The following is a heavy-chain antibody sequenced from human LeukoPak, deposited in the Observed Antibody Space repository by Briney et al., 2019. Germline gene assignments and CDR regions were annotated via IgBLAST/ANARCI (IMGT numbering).Heavy chain of an antibody. D-gene: IGHD3-10*01. J-gene: IGHJ4*02. CDR3: ARAGNQLLWFGELKTAYFDY. CDR2: INPNSGGT. V-gene: IGHV1-2*02. CDR1: GYTFTGYY. Sequence: ASVKVSCKASGYTFTGYYMHWVRQAPGQGLEWMGWINPNSGGTNYAQKFQGRVTMTRDTSISTAYMELSRLRSDDTAVYYCARAGNQLLWFGELKTAYFDYWGQGTLVTVSS.